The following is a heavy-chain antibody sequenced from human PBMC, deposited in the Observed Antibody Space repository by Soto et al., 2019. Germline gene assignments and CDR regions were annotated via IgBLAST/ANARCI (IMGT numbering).Heavy chain of an antibody. V-gene: IGHV4-30-2*01. CDR2: IYHSGSA. CDR1: GDSISSGGYS. Sequence: SETLSLTCAVSGDSISSGGYSWSWIRRPPGKGLEWIGYIYHSGSASYNPSLKSRVTISVDGSKNHFSLQLSSVTAADTAVYYCARVPSPWGQGTLVTVSS. CDR3: ARVPSP. J-gene: IGHJ5*02.